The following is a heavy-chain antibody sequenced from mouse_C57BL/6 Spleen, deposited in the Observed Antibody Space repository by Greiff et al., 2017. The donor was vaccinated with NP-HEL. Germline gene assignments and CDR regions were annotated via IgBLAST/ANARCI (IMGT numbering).Heavy chain of an antibody. J-gene: IGHJ4*01. D-gene: IGHD2-13*01. CDR2: ISSGGSYT. Sequence: EVKLMESGGGLVKPGGSLKLSCAASGFTFSSYGMSWVRQTPDKRLEWVATISSGGSYTYYPDSVKGRFTISRDNAKNTLYLQMSSLKSEDTAMYYCARHGDYGVYAMDYWGQGTSVTVSS. V-gene: IGHV5-6*03. CDR1: GFTFSSYG. CDR3: ARHGDYGVYAMDY.